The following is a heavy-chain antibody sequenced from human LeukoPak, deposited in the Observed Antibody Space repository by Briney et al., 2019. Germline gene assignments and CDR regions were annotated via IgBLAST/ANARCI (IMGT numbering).Heavy chain of an antibody. V-gene: IGHV3-23*01. CDR2: ISDTGGST. CDR1: GFSFSTYA. Sequence: GGSLRLSCAASGFSFSTYAMSWVRQAPGKGLEWVSAISDTGGSTYYADSVKGRFTISRDNSKNTLYLQINTLRAEDTAVYYCANRPLDYWGQGTLVTVSS. J-gene: IGHJ4*02. CDR3: ANRPLDY.